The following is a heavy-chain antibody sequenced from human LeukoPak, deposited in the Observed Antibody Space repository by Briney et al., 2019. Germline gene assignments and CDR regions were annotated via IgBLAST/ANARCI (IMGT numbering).Heavy chain of an antibody. CDR1: GGSFSGYY. CDR3: ARTVVPAAPDDY. Sequence: SETLSLTCAVYGGSFSGYYWSWIRRPPGKGLEWIGEINHSGSTNYNPSLKSRVTISVDTSKNQFSLKLSSVTAADTAVYYCARTVVPAAPDDYWGQGTLVTVSS. D-gene: IGHD2-2*01. V-gene: IGHV4-34*01. J-gene: IGHJ4*02. CDR2: INHSGST.